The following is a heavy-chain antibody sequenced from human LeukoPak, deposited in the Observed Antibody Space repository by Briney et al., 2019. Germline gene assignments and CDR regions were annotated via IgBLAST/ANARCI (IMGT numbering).Heavy chain of an antibody. CDR2: IKSKTDGGTT. D-gene: IGHD1-26*01. CDR3: ARDRGSYWDGGNDY. Sequence: PGGSLRLSCAASGFTFSNAWMSWVRQAPGKGLEWVGRIKSKTDGGTTDYAAPVKGRFTISRDDSKNTLYLQMNSLKTEDTAVYYCARDRGSYWDGGNDYWGQGTLVTVSS. V-gene: IGHV3-15*01. CDR1: GFTFSNAW. J-gene: IGHJ4*02.